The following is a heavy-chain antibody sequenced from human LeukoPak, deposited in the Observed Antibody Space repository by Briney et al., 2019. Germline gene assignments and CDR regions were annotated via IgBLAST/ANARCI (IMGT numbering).Heavy chain of an antibody. V-gene: IGHV1-69*05. CDR2: IIPIFGTA. CDR3: ASVYYYDSSRER. D-gene: IGHD3-22*01. CDR1: GGTFSSYA. Sequence: SVKVSCKASGGTFSSYAISWVRQAPGQGLEWMGGIIPIFGTANYAQKFQGRVTITTDESTSTAYMELSSLRPEDTAVYYCASVYYYDSSRERWGQGTLVTVSS. J-gene: IGHJ4*02.